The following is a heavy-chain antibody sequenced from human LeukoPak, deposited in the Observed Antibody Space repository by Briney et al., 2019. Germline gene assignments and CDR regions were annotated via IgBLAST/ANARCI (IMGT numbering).Heavy chain of an antibody. CDR2: ISSSSSTI. CDR3: ARTNIVATPFDY. CDR1: GFTFSTYS. J-gene: IGHJ4*02. V-gene: IGHV3-48*01. Sequence: PGGSLRLSCAASGFTFSTYSLTWVRQAPGKGLEWLSYISSSSSTIFYADSVKGRFTISRDNAKNSLYLQMNSLRAEDTAVYYCARTNIVATPFDYWGQGTLVTVSS. D-gene: IGHD5-12*01.